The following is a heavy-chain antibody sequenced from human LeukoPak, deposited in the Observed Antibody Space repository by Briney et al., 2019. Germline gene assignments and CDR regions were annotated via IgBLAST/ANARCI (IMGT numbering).Heavy chain of an antibody. V-gene: IGHV4-34*01. CDR2: INHSGST. CDR1: GGSVTYTNYY. D-gene: IGHD5-12*01. CDR3: ARGRRGYSGYGRFGY. Sequence: SETLSLTCTVSGGSVTYTNYYWSWIRQPPGKGLEWIGEINHSGSTNYNPSLKSRVTISVDTSKNQFSLKLSSVTAADTAVYYCARGRRGYSGYGRFGYWGQGTLVTVSS. J-gene: IGHJ4*02.